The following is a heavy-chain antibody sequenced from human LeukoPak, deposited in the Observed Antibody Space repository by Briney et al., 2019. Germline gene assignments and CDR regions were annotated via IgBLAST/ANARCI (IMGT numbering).Heavy chain of an antibody. CDR2: ISYDGSNK. Sequence: GGSLRLSCAASGFTFSSYGMHWVRQAPGKGLEWVAVISYDGSNKYYADSVKGRFTISRDNSKNTQYLQMNSLRAEDTAVYYCARDDLSTSGSYLERDAFDIWGQGTMVTVSS. CDR3: ARDDLSTSGSYLERDAFDI. CDR1: GFTFSSYG. V-gene: IGHV3-30*03. J-gene: IGHJ3*02. D-gene: IGHD1-26*01.